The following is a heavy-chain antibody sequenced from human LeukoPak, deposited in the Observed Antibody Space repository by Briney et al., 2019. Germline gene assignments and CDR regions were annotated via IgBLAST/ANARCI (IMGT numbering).Heavy chain of an antibody. CDR1: GFTFSSYA. CDR2: ISYDGSNK. CDR3: AREMVATSLGAFDI. V-gene: IGHV3-30-3*01. Sequence: GRSLRPSCAASGFTFSSYAMHWVRQAPGKGLEWVAVISYDGSNKYYADSVKGRFTISRDNSKNTLYLQMNSLRAEDTAVYYCAREMVATSLGAFDIWGQGTMVTVSS. D-gene: IGHD5-12*01. J-gene: IGHJ3*02.